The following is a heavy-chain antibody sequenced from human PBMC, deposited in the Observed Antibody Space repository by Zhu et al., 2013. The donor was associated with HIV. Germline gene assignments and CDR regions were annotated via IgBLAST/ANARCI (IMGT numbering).Heavy chain of an antibody. CDR3: ARDGNGYRGGLLTY. D-gene: IGHD3-9*01. V-gene: IGHV1-2*02. Sequence: QVQLVQSGAEVKKPGASVKVSCKASGYTLTDHYMHWVRQAPGQGLEWMGWIIPQSGDAIYAQKFQGRVTMTRDTSISTVYMELSSLRTDDTAVYYCARDGNGYRGGLLTYWGRGNPGHRLL. CDR1: GYTLTDHY. J-gene: IGHJ4*02. CDR2: IIPQSGDA.